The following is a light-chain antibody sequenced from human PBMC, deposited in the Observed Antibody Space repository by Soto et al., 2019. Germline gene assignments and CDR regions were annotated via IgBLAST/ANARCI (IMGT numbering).Light chain of an antibody. CDR3: QQSYSTPQVT. CDR2: EAS. J-gene: IGKJ4*01. CDR1: QSFNTW. V-gene: IGKV1-5*01. Sequence: DIQMTQSPSTLSASVGDRVTITCRASQSFNTWMAWYQQKPGKAPKLLIFEASTLGSGVPSRFSGSGSGTEFTLTISSLQPEDFATYYCQQSYSTPQVTFGGGTKVDIK.